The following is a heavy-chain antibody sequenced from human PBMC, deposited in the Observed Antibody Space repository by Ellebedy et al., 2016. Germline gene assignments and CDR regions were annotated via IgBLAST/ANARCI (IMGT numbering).Heavy chain of an antibody. CDR1: GYDLSSHW. J-gene: IGHJ4*02. CDR2: IYPDDSDT. CDR3: ARQRAVRAFPGSDF. Sequence: GESLKISCTTSGYDLSSHWIAWVRQKPGRGLEWLGIIYPDDSDTRYNPSFRGHVSISVDKSTRTVYLKWSNLKDSDTAMYFCARQRAVRAFPGSDFWGQGTLITVSS. V-gene: IGHV5-51*01. D-gene: IGHD1-26*01.